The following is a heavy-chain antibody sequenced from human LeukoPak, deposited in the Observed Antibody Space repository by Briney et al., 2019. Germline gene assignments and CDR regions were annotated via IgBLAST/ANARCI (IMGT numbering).Heavy chain of an antibody. CDR1: GGSISSYY. V-gene: IGHV4-59*01. J-gene: IGHJ4*02. CDR2: IYYSGST. Sequence: SETLSLTCTVSGGSISSYYWSWLRQPPGKGLEWIGYIYYSGSTNYNPSLKSRVTISVDTSKNQFSLKLSSVTAADTAVYYCARVSGYDSSGYYYGVYYFDYWGQGTLVTVSS. CDR3: ARVSGYDSSGYYYGVYYFDY. D-gene: IGHD3-22*01.